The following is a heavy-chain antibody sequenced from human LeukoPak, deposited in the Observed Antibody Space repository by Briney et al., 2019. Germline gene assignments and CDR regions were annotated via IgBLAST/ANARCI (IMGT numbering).Heavy chain of an antibody. J-gene: IGHJ6*02. CDR2: ISGSGGST. Sequence: GGSLRLSCAASGFTFSSYAMSWVRQAPGKGLEWVSAISGSGGSTYYADSVKGRFTISRDNSKNTLYLQMNSLRAEDTAVYYCAKGELLGGYYYYYGMDVWGQGTMVTVSS. D-gene: IGHD1-26*01. CDR3: AKGELLGGYYYYYGMDV. V-gene: IGHV3-23*01. CDR1: GFTFSSYA.